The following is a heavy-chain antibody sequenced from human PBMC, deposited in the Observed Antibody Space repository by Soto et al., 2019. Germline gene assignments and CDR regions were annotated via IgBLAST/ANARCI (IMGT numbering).Heavy chain of an antibody. CDR3: AKDKDLQLVLDY. Sequence: GGSLRLSCAASGFTFSSYGMHWVRQAPGKGLEWVAVISYDGSNKYYAESVKGRFTISRDNSKNTLYLQMNSLRAEDTAVYYCAKDKDLQLVLDYWGQGTLVTVSS. CDR1: GFTFSSYG. V-gene: IGHV3-30*18. J-gene: IGHJ4*02. CDR2: ISYDGSNK. D-gene: IGHD6-13*01.